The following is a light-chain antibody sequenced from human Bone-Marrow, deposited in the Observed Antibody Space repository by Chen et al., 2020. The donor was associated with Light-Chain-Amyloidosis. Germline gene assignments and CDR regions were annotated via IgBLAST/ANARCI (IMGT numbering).Light chain of an antibody. Sequence: EIVMTQSPATLSVSPGERATLSCRASQSVSSDLAWYQQKPGQAPRLLIYGASTRATGIPARFSGGGSGTEFTLTISSLQSEDFAVYYCQQYNDWPPLTLGGGTKVEIK. CDR3: QQYNDWPPLT. V-gene: IGKV3D-15*01. CDR1: QSVSSD. J-gene: IGKJ4*01. CDR2: GAS.